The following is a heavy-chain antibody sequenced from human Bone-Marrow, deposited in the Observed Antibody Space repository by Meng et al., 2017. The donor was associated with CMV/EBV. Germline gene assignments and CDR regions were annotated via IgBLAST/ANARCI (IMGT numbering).Heavy chain of an antibody. CDR1: GYSFNDYY. CDR2: IIPILGIA. V-gene: IGHV1-69*10. J-gene: IGHJ3*02. D-gene: IGHD3-3*01. Sequence: SVKVSCKASGYSFNDYYIHWVRQAPGQGLEWMGGIIPILGIANYAQKFQGRVTITADKSTSTAYMELSSLRSEDTAVYYCARQGPTYYDFWSGYTGAFDIWGQGTMVTVSS. CDR3: ARQGPTYYDFWSGYTGAFDI.